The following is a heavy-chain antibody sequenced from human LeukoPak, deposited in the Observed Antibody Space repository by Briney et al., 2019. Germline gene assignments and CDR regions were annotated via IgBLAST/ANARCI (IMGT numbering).Heavy chain of an antibody. CDR1: GYTFTSYG. Sequence: RASVKVSCKASGYTFTSYGISWVRQAPGQGLEWMGWISAYNGNTNYAQKLQGRVTMTTDTSTSTAYMELRSLRSEDTAVYYCARADRYYYDSSGPLGPWGQGTLVTVSS. D-gene: IGHD3-22*01. CDR2: ISAYNGNT. CDR3: ARADRYYYDSSGPLGP. J-gene: IGHJ5*02. V-gene: IGHV1-18*01.